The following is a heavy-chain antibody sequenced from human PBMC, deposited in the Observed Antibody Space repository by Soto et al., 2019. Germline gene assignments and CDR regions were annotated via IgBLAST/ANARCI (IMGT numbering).Heavy chain of an antibody. CDR3: ARELSYGDPFDY. CDR2: ISYDGSNK. Sequence: QVQLVESGGGVVQPGRSLRLSCAASGFTFSSYAMHWVRQAPGKGLEWVAAISYDGSNKYYADSVKGRFTISRDNSKSTLYLQMNSLRTEDTGVYYWARELSYGDPFDYWGQGTLVTVPS. J-gene: IGHJ4*02. D-gene: IGHD4-17*01. CDR1: GFTFSSYA. V-gene: IGHV3-30-3*01.